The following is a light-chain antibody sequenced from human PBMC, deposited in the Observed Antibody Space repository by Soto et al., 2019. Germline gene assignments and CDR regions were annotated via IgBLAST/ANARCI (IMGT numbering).Light chain of an antibody. CDR1: NIGSKS. V-gene: IGLV3-21*04. J-gene: IGLJ2*01. CDR3: HVWDSDRDHPV. Sequence: SYVLTQPPSVSVAPGKTASITCGGNNIGSKSVHWYQQKSGQAPVLVIYNEVDRPSVIPERFSGSNHGNTATLTISRVEAGDEAAYYCHVWDSDRDHPVFGGGTKLTVL. CDR2: NEV.